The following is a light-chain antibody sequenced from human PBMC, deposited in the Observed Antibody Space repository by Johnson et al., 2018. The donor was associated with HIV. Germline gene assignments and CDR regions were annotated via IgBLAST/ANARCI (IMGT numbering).Light chain of an antibody. Sequence: QSVLTQPPSVSAAPGQTVTISCSGSSSNIGSNYVSWYQQLPGTAPKLLIYDSDKRPSGIPDRFSGSKSGTSATLGITGLQTGDEADYYCGTWDSSLSAGIFGPGTKVTVL. CDR2: DSD. CDR1: SSNIGSNY. J-gene: IGLJ1*01. CDR3: GTWDSSLSAGI. V-gene: IGLV1-51*01.